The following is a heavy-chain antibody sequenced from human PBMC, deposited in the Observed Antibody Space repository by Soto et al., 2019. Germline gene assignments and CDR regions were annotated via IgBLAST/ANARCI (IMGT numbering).Heavy chain of an antibody. Sequence: EVQLVESGGGLVQPGGSLRLSCAASGFTFSSYWMSWVRQAPGKGLEWVVNIKQDGSEKYYVDSVKGRFTISRDNAKNSLYLQMNSLRAEDTAVYYCARAGGTEYSGYDPYDYWGQGTLVTVSS. CDR3: ARAGGTEYSGYDPYDY. CDR1: GFTFSSYW. D-gene: IGHD5-12*01. CDR2: IKQDGSEK. V-gene: IGHV3-7*04. J-gene: IGHJ4*02.